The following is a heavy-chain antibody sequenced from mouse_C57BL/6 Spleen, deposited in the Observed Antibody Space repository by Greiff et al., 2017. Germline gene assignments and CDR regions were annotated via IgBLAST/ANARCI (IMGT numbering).Heavy chain of an antibody. D-gene: IGHD6-1*01. V-gene: IGHV1-55*01. CDR1: GYTFTSYW. Sequence: VQLQQSGAELVKPGASVKMSCKASGYTFTSYWITWVKQRPGQGLEWIGDIYPGSGSTTYNEKFKSKATLTVDTSSSTAYMQLSSLPSEDSAVYYCARSASWAMDYWGQGTSVTVSS. CDR2: IYPGSGST. CDR3: ARSASWAMDY. J-gene: IGHJ4*01.